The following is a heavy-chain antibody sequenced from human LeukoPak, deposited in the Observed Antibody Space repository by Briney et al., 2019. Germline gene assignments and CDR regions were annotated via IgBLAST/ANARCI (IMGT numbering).Heavy chain of an antibody. Sequence: GGTLRLSCAASGFTVSSSSMNWVRLGPGKGLEWVSVISSDGNTYYSDSVKGRFTISRDNSRNTLSLQMHGLRADDTAVYYCARGQEQFSSPWQWGPRRKNFYYYGMDVWGQGTTVTVSS. CDR1: GFTVSSSS. J-gene: IGHJ6*02. D-gene: IGHD6-19*01. V-gene: IGHV3-66*01. CDR3: ARGQEQFSSPWQWGPRRKNFYYYGMDV. CDR2: ISSDGNT.